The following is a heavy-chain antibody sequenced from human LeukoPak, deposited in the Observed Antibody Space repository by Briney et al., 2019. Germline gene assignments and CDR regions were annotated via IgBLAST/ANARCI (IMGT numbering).Heavy chain of an antibody. J-gene: IGHJ3*02. CDR1: GFTFSNYW. Sequence: GGSLRLSCAASGFTFSNYWMNWVRQAPGKGLEWVANIRQDGSQKYYVDSVKGRFTISRDNAKNSLYLQMNSLRAEDTAVYYCARPYYDFWSGYFDAFDIWGQGTMVTVSS. D-gene: IGHD3-3*01. V-gene: IGHV3-7*01. CDR3: ARPYYDFWSGYFDAFDI. CDR2: IRQDGSQK.